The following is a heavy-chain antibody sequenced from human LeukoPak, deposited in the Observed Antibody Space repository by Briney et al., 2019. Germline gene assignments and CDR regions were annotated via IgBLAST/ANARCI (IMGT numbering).Heavy chain of an antibody. CDR2: ISYDGSNK. Sequence: YPGGSLRLSCAASGFTFSSYAMHWVRQAPGKGLEWVAVISYDGSNKYYADSVKGRFTISRDNSKNTLYLQMNSLRAEDTAVYYCASSREYSGYGPLDYWGQGTLVTVSS. J-gene: IGHJ4*02. CDR1: GFTFSSYA. D-gene: IGHD5-12*01. V-gene: IGHV3-30-3*01. CDR3: ASSREYSGYGPLDY.